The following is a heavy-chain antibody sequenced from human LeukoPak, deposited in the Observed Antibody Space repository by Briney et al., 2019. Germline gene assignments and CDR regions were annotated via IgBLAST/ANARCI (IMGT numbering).Heavy chain of an antibody. Sequence: GRFTISRDNAKNSLYLQMNSLRAEDTAVYYCARGSAVTANNFDFWGQGSQVTVSS. J-gene: IGHJ4*02. V-gene: IGHV3-11*06. D-gene: IGHD4-11*01. CDR3: ARGSAVTANNFDF.